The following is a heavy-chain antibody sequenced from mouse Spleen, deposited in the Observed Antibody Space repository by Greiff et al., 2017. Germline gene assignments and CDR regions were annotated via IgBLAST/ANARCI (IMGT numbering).Heavy chain of an antibody. CDR2: IYPRSGNT. Sequence: QVQLQQSGAELARPGASVKLSCKASGYTFTSYGISWVKQRTGQGLEWIGEIYPRSGNTYYNEKFKGKATLTADKSSSTAYMELRSLTSEDSAVYFCARTNLVVATNFDYWGQGTTLTVSS. CDR1: GYTFTSYG. CDR3: ARTNLVVATNFDY. V-gene: IGHV1-81*01. D-gene: IGHD1-1*01. J-gene: IGHJ2*01.